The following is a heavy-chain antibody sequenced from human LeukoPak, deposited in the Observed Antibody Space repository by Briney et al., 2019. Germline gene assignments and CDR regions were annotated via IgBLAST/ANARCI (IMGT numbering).Heavy chain of an antibody. CDR1: GYTSTGYY. J-gene: IGHJ4*02. V-gene: IGHV1-2*02. CDR2: INPNSGGT. Sequence: ASVKVSCKASGYTSTGYYMHWVRQAPGQGLEWMGWINPNSGGTNYAQKFQGRVTMTRDTSISTAYMELSRLRSDDTAVYYCARVNYYDSSGYYADFDYWGQGTLVTVSS. CDR3: ARVNYYDSSGYYADFDY. D-gene: IGHD3-22*01.